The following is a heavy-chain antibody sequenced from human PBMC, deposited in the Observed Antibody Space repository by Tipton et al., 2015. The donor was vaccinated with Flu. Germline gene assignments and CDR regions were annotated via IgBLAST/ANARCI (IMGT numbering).Heavy chain of an antibody. CDR2: IYYSGST. Sequence: TLSLTCTVSGGSISSGDYYWSWIRQPPGKGLEWIGYIYYSGSTYYNPSLKSRVTISVDTSKNQFTLKLSSVTAADTAVYYCARVLRVCGDYPNWFDPWGQGTLVTVSS. D-gene: IGHD4-17*01. V-gene: IGHV4-30-4*01. J-gene: IGHJ5*02. CDR1: GGSISSGDYY. CDR3: ARVLRVCGDYPNWFDP.